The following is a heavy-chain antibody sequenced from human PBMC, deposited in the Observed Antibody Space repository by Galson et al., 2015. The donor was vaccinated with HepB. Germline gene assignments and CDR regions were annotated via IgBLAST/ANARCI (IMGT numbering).Heavy chain of an antibody. J-gene: IGHJ2*01. V-gene: IGHV3-33*08. CDR2: IWFDGSNK. CDR3: ARARGGSSWFFDL. D-gene: IGHD2-15*01. CDR1: GFTFSNYG. Sequence: SLRLSCAASGFTFSNYGMHWVRQTPGKGLEWVAVIWFDGSNKYYADSVKGRFTISRDNSKNTLYLQMNSLRAEDTAVFSCARARGGSSWFFDLWGRGTLATVSS.